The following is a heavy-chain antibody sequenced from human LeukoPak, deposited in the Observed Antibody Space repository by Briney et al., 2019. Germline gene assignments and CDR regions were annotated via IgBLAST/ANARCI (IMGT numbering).Heavy chain of an antibody. CDR1: GGSISSYY. CDR2: IYYSGST. CDR3: ARVVEQWLVPYYFDY. Sequence: SETLSLTCTVSGGSISSYYWSWIRQPPGKGLEWIGYIYYSGSTNYNPSLKSRVTISVDTSKNQFSLKLSSVTTADTAVYYCARVVEQWLVPYYFDYWGQGTLVTVSS. J-gene: IGHJ4*02. V-gene: IGHV4-59*12. D-gene: IGHD6-19*01.